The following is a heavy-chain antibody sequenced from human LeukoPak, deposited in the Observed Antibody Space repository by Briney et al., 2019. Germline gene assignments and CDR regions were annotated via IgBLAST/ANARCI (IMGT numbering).Heavy chain of an antibody. D-gene: IGHD4-23*01. V-gene: IGHV1-46*01. CDR2: INTIGGST. CDR1: GYTFTSYY. Sequence: ASVKVSCKASGYTFTSYYMHWVRQAPGHGLEWMGMINTIGGSTRYAQKLQGRVTMTRDTSTSAVYMELSSLRSEDTAVYYCARRKDGGNNGAFDPWGQGTLVTVSS. CDR3: ARRKDGGNNGAFDP. J-gene: IGHJ5*02.